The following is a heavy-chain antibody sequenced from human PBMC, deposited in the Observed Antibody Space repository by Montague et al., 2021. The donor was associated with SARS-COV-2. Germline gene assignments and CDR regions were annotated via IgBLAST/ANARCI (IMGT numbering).Heavy chain of an antibody. Sequence: SETLSLTCTVSGGSITTTSHEWGRIRQPPGKGLEWIGSIYYSGYTQYNPSVKTRLTLSVDTSTNQFSLKLSSVTAADTAVYHCARLGPGPQGEESWGQGTVVIVSS. J-gene: IGHJ5*02. V-gene: IGHV4-39*01. D-gene: IGHD3-16*01. CDR3: ARLGPGPQGEES. CDR2: IYYSGYT. CDR1: GGSITTTSHE.